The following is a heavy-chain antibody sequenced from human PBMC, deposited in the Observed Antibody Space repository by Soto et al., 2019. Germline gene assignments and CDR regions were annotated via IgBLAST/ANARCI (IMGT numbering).Heavy chain of an antibody. CDR1: GFTFDNFA. CDR2: IKQDGSEK. CDR3: ARATSGYYYYYGMDV. Sequence: PGGSLRLSCTTSGFTFDNFAMSWVRQAPGKGLEWVANIKQDGSEKYYVDSVKGRFTISRDSAKNSLYLQMNSLRAEDTAVYYCARATSGYYYYYGMDVWGQGTTVTVSS. D-gene: IGHD6-19*01. J-gene: IGHJ6*02. V-gene: IGHV3-7*01.